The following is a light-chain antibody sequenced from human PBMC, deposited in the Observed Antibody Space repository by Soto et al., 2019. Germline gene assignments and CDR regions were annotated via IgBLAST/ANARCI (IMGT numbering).Light chain of an antibody. V-gene: IGLV2-11*01. CDR2: DVN. CDR3: CSYAGSYTLKV. CDR1: SSDVGGYNY. J-gene: IGLJ3*02. Sequence: QSALTQPRSVSGSPGQSVTISCTGTSSDVGGYNYISWYQQHPGKAPKLMIYDVNMRPSGVPDRFSGSKSGNTASLTISGLQAEDEADYYCCSYAGSYTLKVFGGGTKLTVL.